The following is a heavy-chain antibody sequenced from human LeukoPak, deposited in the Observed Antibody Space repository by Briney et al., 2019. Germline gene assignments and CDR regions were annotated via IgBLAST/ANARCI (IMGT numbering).Heavy chain of an antibody. CDR1: GGSFSGYY. J-gene: IGHJ6*03. V-gene: IGHV4-34*01. D-gene: IGHD2-2*01. CDR3: ARDGDCSSTSCQYYYMDV. CDR2: INHSGST. Sequence: SETLSLTCAVYGGSFSGYYWSWIRQPPGKGLEWIGEINHSGSTNYNPSLKSRVTISVDTSKNQFSLKLSSVTAADTAVYYCARDGDCSSTSCQYYYMDVWGKGTTVTVSS.